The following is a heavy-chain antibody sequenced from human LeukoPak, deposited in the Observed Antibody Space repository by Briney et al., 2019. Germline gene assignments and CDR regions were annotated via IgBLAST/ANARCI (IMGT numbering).Heavy chain of an antibody. V-gene: IGHV4-38-2*01. J-gene: IGHJ4*02. D-gene: IGHD1-26*01. CDR1: GGFFSGHY. Sequence: SSETLSLTCAVYGGFFSGHYWGWIRQPPGKGLEWIGSIYHSGSTYYNPSLKSRVTISVDTSKNQFSLKLSSVTAADTAVYYCARDGRVSWPFYYWGQGPLVTVSS. CDR2: IYHSGST. CDR3: ARDGRVSWPFYY.